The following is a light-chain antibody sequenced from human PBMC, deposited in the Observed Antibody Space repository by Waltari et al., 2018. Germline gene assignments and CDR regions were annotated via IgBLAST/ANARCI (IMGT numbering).Light chain of an antibody. CDR1: SSDIGAYNF. CDR3: SSYTTGSTRYV. CDR2: NVN. Sequence: QSALTQPASVSGSPGQSITISCTGTSSDIGAYNFVSWYQTHPGKAPKVIIYNVNNRPSGVSSRFSGSKSGNTASLTISGLQAEDEADYYCSSYTTGSTRYVFGSGTKVTVL. J-gene: IGLJ1*01. V-gene: IGLV2-14*03.